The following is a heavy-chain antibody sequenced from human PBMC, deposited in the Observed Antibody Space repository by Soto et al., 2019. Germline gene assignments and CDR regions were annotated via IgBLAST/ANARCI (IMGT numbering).Heavy chain of an antibody. CDR3: ARGQRYGSGSSIVF. J-gene: IGHJ4*02. CDR1: GGTFSSYA. Sequence: GASVKVSCKASGGTFSSYAVSWVRQAPGQGLEWMGGIIPIFGTANYAQKFQGRVTITADESTSTAYMELSSLRSEDTAVYYCARGQRYGSGSSIVFWGQGALVTVSS. D-gene: IGHD3-10*01. CDR2: IIPIFGTA. V-gene: IGHV1-69*13.